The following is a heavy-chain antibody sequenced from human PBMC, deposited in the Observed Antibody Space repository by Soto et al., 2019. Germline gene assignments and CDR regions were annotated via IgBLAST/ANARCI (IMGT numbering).Heavy chain of an antibody. D-gene: IGHD2-2*01. J-gene: IGHJ6*02. CDR3: ARDRIVVVPAAQVSYSRYYYYGMDV. Sequence: QVQLVQSGAEVKKPGASVKVSCKASGYTFTSYGISWVRQAPGQGLEWMGWISAYNGNTNYAQKLQGRVTMTTDTSTSTAYMELRSLTSDYTAVYYCARDRIVVVPAAQVSYSRYYYYGMDVWGQGTTVTVSS. CDR1: GYTFTSYG. CDR2: ISAYNGNT. V-gene: IGHV1-18*01.